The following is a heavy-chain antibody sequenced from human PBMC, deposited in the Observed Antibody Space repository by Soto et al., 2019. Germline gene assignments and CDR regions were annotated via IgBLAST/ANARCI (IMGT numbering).Heavy chain of an antibody. D-gene: IGHD3-10*01. J-gene: IGHJ5*02. CDR2: INAGNGNT. CDR3: AREGLVRGVLRGIRFDP. CDR1: GYIFTDYT. V-gene: IGHV1-3*01. Sequence: QVQLVQSGAEVKKSGASVKVSCEASGYIFTDYTIHWVRQAPGQRLELLGWINAGNGNTKYSQQFQGRVTFSRDTSANTGYMELSSLRSEDTAVYYCAREGLVRGVLRGIRFDPWGQGTLVTVSS.